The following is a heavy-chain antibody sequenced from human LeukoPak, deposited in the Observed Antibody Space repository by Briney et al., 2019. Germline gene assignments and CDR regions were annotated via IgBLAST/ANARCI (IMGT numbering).Heavy chain of an antibody. V-gene: IGHV1-69*04. Sequence: GASVKVSCKASGGTFSSYAFTWVRQAPGQGLEWMGRIIPIFDMANYAQNFQGRVTITADKSTSTAYMELTSLRSEDTAVYYCASSLFGAAGGVYYYYYAMDVWGQGTTVTVSS. D-gene: IGHD6-13*01. CDR1: GGTFSSYA. CDR2: IIPIFDMA. J-gene: IGHJ6*02. CDR3: ASSLFGAAGGVYYYYYAMDV.